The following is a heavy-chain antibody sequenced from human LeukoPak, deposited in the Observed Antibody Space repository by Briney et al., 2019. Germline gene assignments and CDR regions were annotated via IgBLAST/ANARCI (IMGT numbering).Heavy chain of an antibody. CDR3: ARDKEAYSSGWEASYYFDY. D-gene: IGHD6-19*01. CDR1: GFTFSSHG. V-gene: IGHV3-23*01. Sequence: GGSLRLSCAASGFTFSSHGMNWVRQAPGKGLEWVSGISGSGGNTYYADSVKGRFTISRDNSKNTLYLQMNSLRAEDTAVYYCARDKEAYSSGWEASYYFDYWGQGTLVTVSS. CDR2: ISGSGGNT. J-gene: IGHJ4*02.